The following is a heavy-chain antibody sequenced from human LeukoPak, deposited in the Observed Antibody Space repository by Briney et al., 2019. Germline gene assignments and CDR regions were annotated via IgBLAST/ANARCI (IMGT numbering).Heavy chain of an antibody. CDR2: INHSGST. CDR1: GGSFSGYY. V-gene: IGHV4-34*01. Sequence: SETLSLTCAVYGGSFSGYYWSWIRQPPGKGLEWIGEINHSGSTNYNPSLKSRLTMSVDTSKNQFSLKLSSVTAADTAVYYCARLMYYYGSGSYWGQGTLVTVSS. D-gene: IGHD3-10*01. CDR3: ARLMYYYGSGSY. J-gene: IGHJ4*02.